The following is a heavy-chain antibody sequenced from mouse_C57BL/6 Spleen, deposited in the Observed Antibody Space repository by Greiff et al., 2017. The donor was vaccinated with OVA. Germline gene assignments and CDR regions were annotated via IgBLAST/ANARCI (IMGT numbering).Heavy chain of an antibody. CDR3: TRGTVDFDY. D-gene: IGHD1-1*01. CDR2: IDPETGGT. Sequence: VKLQESGAELVRPGASVTLSCKASGYTFTDYEMHWVKQTPVHGLEWIGAIDPETGGTAYNQKFKGKAILTADKSSSTAYMELRSLTSEDSAVYYCTRGTVDFDYWGQGTTLTVSS. V-gene: IGHV1-15*01. CDR1: GYTFTDYE. J-gene: IGHJ2*01.